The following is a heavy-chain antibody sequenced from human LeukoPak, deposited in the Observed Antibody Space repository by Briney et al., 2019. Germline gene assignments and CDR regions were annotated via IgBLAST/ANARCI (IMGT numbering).Heavy chain of an antibody. D-gene: IGHD3-10*01. J-gene: IGHJ4*02. CDR2: IYHSGGT. Sequence: PSETLSLTCTVSGYSIRSGHYWGWIRQPPGKGLEWIGSIYHSGGTYYNPSLKSRVTISVDTSKNQFSLKLSSVTAADTAVYYCARDRIYGSGSDHFDYWGQGTLVTVSS. CDR3: ARDRIYGSGSDHFDY. CDR1: GYSIRSGHY. V-gene: IGHV4-38-2*02.